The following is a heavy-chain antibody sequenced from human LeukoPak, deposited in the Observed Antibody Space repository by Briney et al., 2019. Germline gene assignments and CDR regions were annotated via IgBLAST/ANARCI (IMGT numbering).Heavy chain of an antibody. V-gene: IGHV1-69*13. CDR1: GGTFSSYA. J-gene: IGHJ4*02. CDR2: IIPIFGTA. Sequence: ASVKVSCKASGGTFSSYAISWVRQAPGQGLEWMGGIIPIFGTANYAQKFQGRVTITADESTSTAYMELSSLISEDTAVYYCASDTTGPPRYWGQGTLVTVSS. CDR3: ASDTTGPPRY. D-gene: IGHD1-14*01.